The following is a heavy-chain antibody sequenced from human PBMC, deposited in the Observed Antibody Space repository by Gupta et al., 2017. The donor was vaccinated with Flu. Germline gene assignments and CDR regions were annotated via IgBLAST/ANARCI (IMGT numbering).Heavy chain of an antibody. J-gene: IGHJ6*02. CDR2: ISGSGGST. Sequence: VSAISGSGGSTYYADSVKGRFTISRDNSKNTLYLQMNSLRAEDTAVYYCAKLDPDCSSTSCYAINYYYGMDVWGQGTTVTVSS. V-gene: IGHV3-23*01. D-gene: IGHD2-2*01. CDR3: AKLDPDCSSTSCYAINYYYGMDV.